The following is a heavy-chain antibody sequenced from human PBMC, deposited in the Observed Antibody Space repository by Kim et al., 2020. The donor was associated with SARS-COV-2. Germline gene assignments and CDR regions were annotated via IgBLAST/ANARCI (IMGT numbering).Heavy chain of an antibody. D-gene: IGHD2-15*01. V-gene: IGHV3-74*01. CDR3: ARGNGMDV. Sequence: GGSLRLSCEASGFTFSNYWTFWVRQPPGKGLAWVSRINTEGSSTGYADSVKGRLTISRDNAKNTVYLQMSSLRAEDTAVYYCARGNGMDVWGQGTTVTVSS. CDR2: INTEGSST. J-gene: IGHJ6*02. CDR1: GFTFSNYW.